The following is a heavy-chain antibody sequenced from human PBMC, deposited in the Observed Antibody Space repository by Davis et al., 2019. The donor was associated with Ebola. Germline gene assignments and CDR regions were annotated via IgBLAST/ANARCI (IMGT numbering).Heavy chain of an antibody. CDR1: GLPFNSFG. Sequence: GESLKISCAVSGLPFNSFGFHWVRQAPGKGLEWVSLVSFDEKRKYFVDSVKGRFSISRDNSKKEVYLEMNSLRPEDTAVYYCAKDVASDYWSGYLIHWGQGIQVTVSS. V-gene: IGHV3-30*18. J-gene: IGHJ4*02. CDR3: AKDVASDYWSGYLIH. D-gene: IGHD3-3*01. CDR2: VSFDEKRK.